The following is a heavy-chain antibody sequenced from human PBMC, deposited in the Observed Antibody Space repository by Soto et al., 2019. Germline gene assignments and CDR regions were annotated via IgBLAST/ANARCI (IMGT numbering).Heavy chain of an antibody. CDR1: GYTFTSYG. CDR2: ISAYNGNT. Sequence: GASVKVSCKASGYTFTSYGISWVRQAPGQGLEWMGWISAYNGNTNYAQKLQGRVTMTTDTSTSTAYMELRSLRSDDTAVYYCARYSTLTWYSSGWPRYPPNWFDPWGQGTLVTVSS. CDR3: ARYSTLTWYSSGWPRYPPNWFDP. J-gene: IGHJ5*02. V-gene: IGHV1-18*04. D-gene: IGHD6-19*01.